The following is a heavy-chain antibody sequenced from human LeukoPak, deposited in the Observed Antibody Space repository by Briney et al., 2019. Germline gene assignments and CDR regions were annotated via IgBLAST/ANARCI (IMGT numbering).Heavy chain of an antibody. D-gene: IGHD3-16*01. Sequence: GGSLRLSCTASGFTFSSYAMHWVRQAPGKGLEWVAVISYDGSNKYYADSVKGRFTISRDNSKNTLYLQMNSLRAEDTAVYYCARGLGHWFDPWGQGTLVTVSS. CDR2: ISYDGSNK. CDR3: ARGLGHWFDP. V-gene: IGHV3-30-3*01. CDR1: GFTFSSYA. J-gene: IGHJ5*02.